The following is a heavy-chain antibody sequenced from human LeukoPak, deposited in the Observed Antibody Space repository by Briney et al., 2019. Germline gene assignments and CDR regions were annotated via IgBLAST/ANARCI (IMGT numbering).Heavy chain of an antibody. CDR2: INPNSGGT. CDR3: ARVLIAASYYMDV. Sequence: GASVKVSCKASGYTFTGYYIHWVRQAPGQGLEWVGWINPNSGGTNYAQKFQGRVTMTRDTSISTAYMELSRLRSDDTAVYYCARVLIAASYYMDVWGKGTTVTVSS. J-gene: IGHJ6*03. V-gene: IGHV1-2*02. D-gene: IGHD6-6*01. CDR1: GYTFTGYY.